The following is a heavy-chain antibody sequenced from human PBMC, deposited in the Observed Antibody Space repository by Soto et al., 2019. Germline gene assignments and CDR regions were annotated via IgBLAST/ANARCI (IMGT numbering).Heavy chain of an antibody. J-gene: IGHJ4*02. CDR2: IYWNDDK. D-gene: IGHD3-10*01. CDR3: THVTEYNSGSYYTFYYFDS. V-gene: IGHV2-5*06. Sequence: SGPPPGNPPQTRRVACTLFWFSLRPSGWGVGWIPQPPGKALEWLALIYWNDDKSYGPSLKSRLTVAKDTSKNQVVLTMTNMDPVDTARYYCTHVTEYNSGSYYTFYYFDSRRQAPLVTV. CDR1: WFSLRPSGWG.